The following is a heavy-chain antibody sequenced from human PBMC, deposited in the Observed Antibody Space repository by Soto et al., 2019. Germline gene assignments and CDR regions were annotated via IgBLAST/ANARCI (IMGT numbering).Heavy chain of an antibody. D-gene: IGHD3-3*01. CDR3: ARGRGYYGSTNYDY. J-gene: IGHJ4*02. CDR2: ISYSGSA. CDR1: GGSVSSGSYY. V-gene: IGHV4-61*01. Sequence: SETLSLTCTVSGGSVSSGSYYWTWIRQPPGKGLEWIGYISYSGSANYNPSLKSRVTISADTSKNQFSLKLNSVTAADTAVYYCARGRGYYGSTNYDYWGQGTLVTVSS.